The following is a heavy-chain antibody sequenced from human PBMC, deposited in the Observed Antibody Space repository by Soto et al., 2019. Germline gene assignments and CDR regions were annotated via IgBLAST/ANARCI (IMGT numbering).Heavy chain of an antibody. CDR1: SGSFSGYY. CDR3: ARNGAYYFDY. Sequence: SETLSLTFAVYSGSFSGYYWSWIRQPPGKGLEWIGELYQGLSIIYNPSLESRVTISGDSSKNQFSLKLRSVTAADTAVYYCARNGAYYFDYWGQGTLVTVCS. V-gene: IGHV4-34*01. CDR2: LYQGLSI. J-gene: IGHJ4*02. D-gene: IGHD2-8*01.